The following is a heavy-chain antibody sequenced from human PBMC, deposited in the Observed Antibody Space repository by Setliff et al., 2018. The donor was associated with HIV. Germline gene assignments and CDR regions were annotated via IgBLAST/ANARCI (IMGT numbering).Heavy chain of an antibody. CDR3: AREMATRFDAFDI. CDR1: GGSISSYY. D-gene: IGHD5-12*01. J-gene: IGHJ3*02. V-gene: IGHV4-59*12. Sequence: ASETLSLTCTVSGGSISSYYWSWIRQPPGKGLEWIGYIYYSGSTYYNPSLKNRLVISLDTSMNQFSLNLSSVTAADTAVYYCAREMATRFDAFDIWGQGTKVTVSS. CDR2: IYYSGST.